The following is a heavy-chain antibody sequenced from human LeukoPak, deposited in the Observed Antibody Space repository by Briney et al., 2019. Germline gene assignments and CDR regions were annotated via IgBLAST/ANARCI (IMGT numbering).Heavy chain of an antibody. CDR3: ARESFIAGRPQRSYYYIDV. D-gene: IGHD6-6*01. CDR1: GGSVRRYS. Sequence: SETLSLTCTVSGGSVRRYSWTWIRQPPGKGLEWIGNIYTSGSTDYNPSLKSRVLVSADTSKSQFSLKLSSMTAADTAVYYCARESFIAGRPQRSYYYIDVWGKGATVTVSS. V-gene: IGHV4-4*09. CDR2: IYTSGST. J-gene: IGHJ6*03.